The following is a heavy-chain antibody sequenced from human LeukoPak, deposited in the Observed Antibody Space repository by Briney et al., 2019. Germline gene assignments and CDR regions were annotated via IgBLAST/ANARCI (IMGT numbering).Heavy chain of an antibody. CDR1: GGSISSYY. D-gene: IGHD6-19*01. V-gene: IGHV4-59*12. CDR3: ARGRSSGYFDY. CDR2: IYYSGST. J-gene: IGHJ4*02. Sequence: SETLSLTCTVSGGSISSYYWSWVRQPPGKGLEWIGYIYYSGSTNYNPSLKSRVTISVDTSKNQFSLKLSSVTAADTAVYYCARGRSSGYFDYWGQGTLVTVSS.